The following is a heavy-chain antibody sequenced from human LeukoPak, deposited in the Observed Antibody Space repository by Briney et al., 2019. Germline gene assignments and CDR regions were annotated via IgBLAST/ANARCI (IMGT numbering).Heavy chain of an antibody. Sequence: GGSLRLSCAASGFTFSSYGMHWVRQAPGKGLEGGAVICYDGSNKYYADSVKGRFTISRDNSKNTLYLQMNSLRAEDTAVYYCARDSGPYCSSTSCYTGWFDPWGQGTLVTVSS. CDR3: ARDSGPYCSSTSCYTGWFDP. CDR1: GFTFSSYG. J-gene: IGHJ5*02. D-gene: IGHD2-2*01. CDR2: ICYDGSNK. V-gene: IGHV3-33*01.